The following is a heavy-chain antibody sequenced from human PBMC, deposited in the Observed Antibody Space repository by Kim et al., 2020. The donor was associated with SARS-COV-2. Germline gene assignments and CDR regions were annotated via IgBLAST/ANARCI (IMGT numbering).Heavy chain of an antibody. J-gene: IGHJ4*02. CDR1: GFTFSNAW. CDR3: TTVYYYDSSGYRDY. D-gene: IGHD3-22*01. V-gene: IGHV3-15*01. Sequence: GGSLRLSCAASGFTFSNAWMSWVRQAPGKGLEWVGRIKSKTDGGTTDYAAPVKGRFTISRDDSKNTLYLQMNSLKTEDTAVYYCTTVYYYDSSGYRDYWGQGTLVTVSS. CDR2: IKSKTDGGTT.